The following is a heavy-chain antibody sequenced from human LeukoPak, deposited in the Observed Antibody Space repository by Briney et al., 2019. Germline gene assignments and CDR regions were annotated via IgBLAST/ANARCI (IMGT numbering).Heavy chain of an antibody. CDR1: GFTFSSYA. CDR3: AKRDSSYYFAY. J-gene: IGHJ4*02. V-gene: IGHV3-23*01. Sequence: GGSLRLSCAASGFTFSSYAMSWVRQVPGKGLEWVSTISGSGDITYYADSVKGRFTISRDNSKNTLYLQINSLKAEDTAVYYCAKRDSSYYFAYWGQGTLVTVSS. CDR2: ISGSGDIT. D-gene: IGHD5-18*01.